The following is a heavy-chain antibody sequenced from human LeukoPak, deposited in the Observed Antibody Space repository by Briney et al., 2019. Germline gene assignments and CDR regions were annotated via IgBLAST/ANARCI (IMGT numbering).Heavy chain of an antibody. CDR1: GFTVSSNY. CDR2: IYSGGST. Sequence: GGSLRLSCAASGFTVSSNYMSWVRQAPGKGLEWVSVIYSGGSTYYADSVKGRFTISRDNSKNTLYLQMNSLRAEDTAVYYCAKAPRGVECYFDYWGQGTLVTVSS. CDR3: AKAPRGVECYFDY. J-gene: IGHJ4*02. V-gene: IGHV3-53*01. D-gene: IGHD3-3*01.